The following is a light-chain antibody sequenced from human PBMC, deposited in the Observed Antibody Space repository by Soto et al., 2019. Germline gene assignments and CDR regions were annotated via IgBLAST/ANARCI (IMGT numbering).Light chain of an antibody. CDR3: QQYYTYPWT. J-gene: IGKJ1*01. CDR2: KAS. V-gene: IGKV1-5*03. Sequence: DIQMTQSPSTLSASVGDRVTITCRASQSISSWLAWYQQKPGKAPNFLIYKASSLESGVPSRFSGSGSGTELTLTISSLHPDDFATYYCQQYYTYPWTFGPGTKVE. CDR1: QSISSW.